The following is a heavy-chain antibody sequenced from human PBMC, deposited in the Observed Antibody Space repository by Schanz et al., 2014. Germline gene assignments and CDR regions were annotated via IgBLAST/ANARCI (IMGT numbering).Heavy chain of an antibody. Sequence: QVQLVQSGADVKKPGPSWRASCPASGGPFSSYTFSWLRQAPGQGLEWMGRIIPVLAIADYAQKLQGRVTMTADTSTSTAYMDLRSLRSDDTAVYYCARDQSPYTNSSDVRYFDYWGQGSLVTVSP. CDR1: GGPFSSYT. D-gene: IGHD6-6*01. CDR3: ARDQSPYTNSSDVRYFDY. CDR2: IIPVLAIA. J-gene: IGHJ4*02. V-gene: IGHV1-69*08.